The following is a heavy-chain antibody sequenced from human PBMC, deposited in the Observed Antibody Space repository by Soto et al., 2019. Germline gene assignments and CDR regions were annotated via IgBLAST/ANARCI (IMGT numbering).Heavy chain of an antibody. J-gene: IGHJ3*02. CDR2: IYYSGST. CDR3: ARHRRSYAADAFDI. V-gene: IGHV4-39*01. CDR1: GGSISSSSYY. D-gene: IGHD2-2*01. Sequence: SETLSLTSTVSGGSISSSSYYWGWIRQPPGKGLEWIGSIYYSGSTYYNPSLKSRVTISVDTSQNQFSLKLSSVTAADTAVYYCARHRRSYAADAFDIWGQGTMVTVSS.